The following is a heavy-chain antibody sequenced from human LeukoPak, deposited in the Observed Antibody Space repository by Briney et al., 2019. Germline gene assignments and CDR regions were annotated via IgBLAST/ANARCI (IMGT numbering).Heavy chain of an antibody. CDR3: ARGLAARPGYFQH. J-gene: IGHJ1*01. CDR1: GGSISSGGYY. CDR2: IYSSGTT. V-gene: IGHV4-31*03. Sequence: PSETLSLTCTVSGGSISSGGYYWSWIRQHPGKGLEWIGYIYSSGTTYYNPSLKSRVTISVDTSKNQFSLKLSSVTAADTAVYYCARGLAARPGYFQHWGQGTLVTVSS. D-gene: IGHD6-6*01.